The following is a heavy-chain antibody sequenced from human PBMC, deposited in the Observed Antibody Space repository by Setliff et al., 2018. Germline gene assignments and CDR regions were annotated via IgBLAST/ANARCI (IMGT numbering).Heavy chain of an antibody. Sequence: SETLSLTCAVYGGSLSGYFWTWIRQPPGKGLEWIGEINHSGITNYNPSLKSRVTISVDTSKNQFSLKLSPVTAADTALYYCARSPSSGAYWNPRPFYSDYWARGTLVTVSS. CDR2: INHSGIT. J-gene: IGHJ4*02. D-gene: IGHD1-26*01. CDR1: GGSLSGYF. V-gene: IGHV4-34*01. CDR3: ARSPSSGAYWNPRPFYSDY.